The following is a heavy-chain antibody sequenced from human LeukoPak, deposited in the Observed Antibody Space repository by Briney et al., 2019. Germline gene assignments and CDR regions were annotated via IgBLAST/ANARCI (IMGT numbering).Heavy chain of an antibody. J-gene: IGHJ6*02. CDR2: ISSSSSYI. Sequence: GGSLRLSCAASGFTFSSYSMNWVRQAPGKGLEWVSSISSSSSYINYADSVKGRFTISRDNAKNSLYLQMNSLRAEDTAVYYCARDITVATMGFDYGMDVWGQGTTVTVSS. CDR3: ARDITVATMGFDYGMDV. D-gene: IGHD5-12*01. CDR1: GFTFSSYS. V-gene: IGHV3-21*01.